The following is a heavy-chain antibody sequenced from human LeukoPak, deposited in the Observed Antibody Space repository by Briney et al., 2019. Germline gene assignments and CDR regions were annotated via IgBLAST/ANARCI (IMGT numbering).Heavy chain of an antibody. Sequence: TGGSLRLSCATSTFTFSSYTMNWVRQAPGKGLEWVSSISPSGNSKYHADSVKGRFTISRDNAENSLYMQMNSLRAEDTGVYYCVRDFLGESGAGGYWGQGTLVTVSS. CDR3: VRDFLGESGAGGY. V-gene: IGHV3-21*01. CDR1: TFTFSSYT. D-gene: IGHD3-10*01. CDR2: ISPSGNSK. J-gene: IGHJ4*02.